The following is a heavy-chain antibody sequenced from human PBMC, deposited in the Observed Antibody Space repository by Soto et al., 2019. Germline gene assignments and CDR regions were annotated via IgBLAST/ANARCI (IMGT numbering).Heavy chain of an antibody. CDR1: GYTFTSYA. V-gene: IGHV1-3*01. J-gene: IGHJ4*02. D-gene: IGHD3-3*01. CDR3: ARGSPVLRFLEWLLTPRY. CDR2: INAGNGNT. Sequence: ASVKVSCKASGYTFTSYAMHWVRQAPGQRLEWMGWINAGNGNTKYSQKFQGRVTITRDTSASTAYMELSSLRSEDTAVYYCARGSPVLRFLEWLLTPRYWSQGTLVTVSS.